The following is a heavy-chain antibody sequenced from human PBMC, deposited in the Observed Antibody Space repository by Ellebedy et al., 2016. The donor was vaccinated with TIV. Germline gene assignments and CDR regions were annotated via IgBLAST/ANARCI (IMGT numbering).Heavy chain of an antibody. CDR1: GYTFRYFY. CDR2: INPGSGST. V-gene: IGHV1-2*02. Sequence: ASVKVSXXASGYTFRYFYMHWVRQAPGQGLEWMGWINPGSGSTHYAQKFQGRVTMTIDLSTNTAYMELRSLRSDDTAIFYCSRQSYRYNWNVHYWGQGTLVTVSS. D-gene: IGHD1-20*01. CDR3: SRQSYRYNWNVHY. J-gene: IGHJ4*02.